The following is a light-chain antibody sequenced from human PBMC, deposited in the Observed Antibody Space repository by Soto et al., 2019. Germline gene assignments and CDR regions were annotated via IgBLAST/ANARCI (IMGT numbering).Light chain of an antibody. CDR2: WGS. CDR3: QQYYATPVT. CDR1: QSIEYQSNNKKF. Sequence: DIVMTQFPDSLAVSLGETAALSCMSSQSIEYQSNNKKFLAWYQQKPGQPPSLLVSWGSTRESGVPDRFSGSGSGADFTLTITNLQAEDVAVYYCQQYYATPVTFGGGTKVEIK. V-gene: IGKV4-1*01. J-gene: IGKJ4*01.